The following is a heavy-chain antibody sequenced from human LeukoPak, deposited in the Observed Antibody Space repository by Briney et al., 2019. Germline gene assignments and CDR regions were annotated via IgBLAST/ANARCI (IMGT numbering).Heavy chain of an antibody. Sequence: SVKVSCKASGGTFSSYAISWVRQAPGQGLEWMGGIIPIFGTANYAQKFQGRVTITADKPTSTAYMELSSLRSEDTAVYYCARGHSSGWYDAFDIWGQGTMVTVSS. CDR1: GGTFSSYA. CDR3: ARGHSSGWYDAFDI. J-gene: IGHJ3*02. CDR2: IIPIFGTA. V-gene: IGHV1-69*06. D-gene: IGHD6-19*01.